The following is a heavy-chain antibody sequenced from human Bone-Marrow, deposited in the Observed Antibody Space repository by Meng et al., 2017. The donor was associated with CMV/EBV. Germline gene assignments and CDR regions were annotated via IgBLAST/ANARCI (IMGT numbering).Heavy chain of an antibody. CDR3: ASPMYSSSWYAYYYYGMGV. J-gene: IGHJ6*02. Sequence: GGSLRLSCSASGFTLSSNYMSWVRQAPGKGLEWVSVIYSGGSTYYADSVKGRFTISRDNSKNTLYLQMNSLRAEDTAVYYCASPMYSSSWYAYYYYGMGVWGQGHTVPVAS. D-gene: IGHD6-13*01. V-gene: IGHV3-53*01. CDR2: IYSGGST. CDR1: GFTLSSNY.